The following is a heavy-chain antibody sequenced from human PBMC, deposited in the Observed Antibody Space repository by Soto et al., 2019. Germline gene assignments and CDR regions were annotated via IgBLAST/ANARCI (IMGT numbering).Heavy chain of an antibody. J-gene: IGHJ4*02. D-gene: IGHD6-19*01. CDR3: ATGADGQWLVPGY. CDR2: IYYSGST. Sequence: SETLSLTCTVSGGSISSSSYYWGWIRQPPGKGLEWIGSIYYSGSTYYNPSLKSRVTISVDTSTDTAYMELSSLRSEDTAVYYCATGADGQWLVPGYWGQGTLVTVSS. V-gene: IGHV4-39*07. CDR1: GGSISSSSYY.